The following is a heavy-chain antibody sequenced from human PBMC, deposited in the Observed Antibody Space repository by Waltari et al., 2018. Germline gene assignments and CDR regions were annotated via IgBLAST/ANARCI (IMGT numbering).Heavy chain of an antibody. D-gene: IGHD3-3*01. CDR1: GYTFTSYD. CDR3: ARVARRITIFGVVIKRYGMDV. Sequence: GYTFTSYDINWVRQATGQGLEWMGWMNPNSGNTGYAQKFQGRVTITRNTSISTAYMELSSLRSEDTAVYYCARVARRITIFGVVIKRYGMDVWGQGTTVTVSS. V-gene: IGHV1-8*03. J-gene: IGHJ6*02. CDR2: MNPNSGNT.